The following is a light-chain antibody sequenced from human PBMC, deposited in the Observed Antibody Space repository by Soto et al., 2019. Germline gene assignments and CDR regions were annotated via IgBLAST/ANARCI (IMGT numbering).Light chain of an antibody. CDR1: QSVASN. V-gene: IGKV3-15*01. Sequence: EIVLTQSPATLSVSPGERATLSCRTSQSVASNLAWYQQKPGQAPRLLIYAASTRATGIPARFSGSGSGTEFTLIISSLQSEDCAVYYCQQYNNWPGTFGQGTRLEIK. CDR3: QQYNNWPGT. CDR2: AAS. J-gene: IGKJ5*01.